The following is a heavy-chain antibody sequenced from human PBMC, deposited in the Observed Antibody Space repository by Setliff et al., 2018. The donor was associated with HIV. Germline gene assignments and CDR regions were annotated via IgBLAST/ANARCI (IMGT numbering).Heavy chain of an antibody. CDR3: ASLDYYDISGYYLGPFDI. CDR2: IYTSGVA. J-gene: IGHJ3*02. D-gene: IGHD3-22*01. CDR1: GGSISRYF. Sequence: SETLSLTCTVSGGSISRYFWSWIRQPAGKGLEWIGRIYTSGVATYNPSLNNRVSMSVDTSKNQFSLKLTSVTAADTAVYYCASLDYYDISGYYLGPFDIWGQGTMVTVSS. V-gene: IGHV4-4*07.